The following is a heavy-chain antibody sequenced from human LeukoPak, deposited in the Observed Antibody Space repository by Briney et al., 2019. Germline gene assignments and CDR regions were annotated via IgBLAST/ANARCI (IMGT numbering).Heavy chain of an antibody. Sequence: GGSLRLSCAASGFTFSSYSMNWVRQAPGKGLEWVSSISSSSSYIYYADSVKGRFTISRDNAKNSLYLQMNSLRAEDTAVYYCARLEGVLEIYGMDVWGQGTTVTVSS. D-gene: IGHD3-3*01. CDR3: ARLEGVLEIYGMDV. CDR2: ISSSSSYI. V-gene: IGHV3-21*01. J-gene: IGHJ6*02. CDR1: GFTFSSYS.